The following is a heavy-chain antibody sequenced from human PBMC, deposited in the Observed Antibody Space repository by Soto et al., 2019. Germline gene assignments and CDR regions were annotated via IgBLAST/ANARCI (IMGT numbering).Heavy chain of an antibody. J-gene: IGHJ5*02. Sequence: PGGSLRLSCAASGFSFSSYNMNWVRHAPEKGLEWVSYISTSSSTIYYADSVKGRFTISRDNAKNSLYLQMNSLRDEDTAVYYCARAPPQPFDPWGQGTLATV. V-gene: IGHV3-48*02. CDR1: GFSFSSYN. CDR3: ARAPPQPFDP. CDR2: ISTSSSTI.